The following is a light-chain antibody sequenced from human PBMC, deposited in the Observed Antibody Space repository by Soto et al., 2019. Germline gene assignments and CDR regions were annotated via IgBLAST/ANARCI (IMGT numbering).Light chain of an antibody. V-gene: IGKV3-11*01. J-gene: IGKJ4*01. CDR3: QQPSDWPLP. Sequence: VMTQSPGTLSLSPGERATLSCRASQSVSSYLAWYQQKPGQAPRLLIYDASNRATGIPARFSGSGSGTDFTLTISSLEPEDFALYYCQQPSDWPLPFGGRTKVDI. CDR1: QSVSSY. CDR2: DAS.